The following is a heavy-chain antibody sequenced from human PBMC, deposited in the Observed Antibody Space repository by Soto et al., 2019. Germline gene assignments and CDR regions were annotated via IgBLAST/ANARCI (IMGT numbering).Heavy chain of an antibody. J-gene: IGHJ5*01. CDR2: MNPNSGNT. D-gene: IGHD2-21*01. Sequence: QVQLVQSGAEVKTPGASVKVSCKASGYTFTSYDMNWVRQAPGQGLAWMGWMNPNSGNTGYAQKFQGRLTMTRDTATSIAHMELSSLRNEDTAVYYCARSDGYNFNWLDSWGQGTLVTVSA. CDR3: ARSDGYNFNWLDS. V-gene: IGHV1-8*01. CDR1: GYTFTSYD.